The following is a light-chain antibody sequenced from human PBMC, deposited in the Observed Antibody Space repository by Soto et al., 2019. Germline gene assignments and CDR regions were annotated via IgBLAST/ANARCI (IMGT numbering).Light chain of an antibody. CDR3: QTWGTGIQV. CDR1: SGHSSYA. CDR2: LNSDGSH. J-gene: IGLJ1*01. V-gene: IGLV4-69*01. Sequence: QPVLTQSPSASASLGASVKLTCTLSSGHSSYAIAWHQQQPEKGPRYLMKLNSDGSHSKGDGIPDRFSGSSSGAERYLTISGLQSEDEADYSCQTWGTGIQVFGTGTKLTVL.